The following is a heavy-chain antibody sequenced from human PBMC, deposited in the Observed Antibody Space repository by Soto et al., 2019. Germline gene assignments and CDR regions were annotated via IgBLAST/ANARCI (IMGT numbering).Heavy chain of an antibody. Sequence: SETLSPTCAVPGGSIRSSNWSSWVRQPPGKGLEWIGEIYHSGSTNYNPSLKSRVTISVDKSKNQFSLKLSSVTAADTAVYYCARDLGYLRFGGQGTLVTVSS. V-gene: IGHV4-4*02. D-gene: IGHD6-13*01. CDR3: ARDLGYLRF. CDR1: GGSIRSSNW. J-gene: IGHJ4*02. CDR2: IYHSGST.